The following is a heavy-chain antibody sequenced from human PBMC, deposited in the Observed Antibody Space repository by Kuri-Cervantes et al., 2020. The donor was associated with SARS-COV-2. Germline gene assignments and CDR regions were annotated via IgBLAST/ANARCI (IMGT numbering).Heavy chain of an antibody. CDR1: GGSISSHY. D-gene: IGHD2-21*02. CDR3: ARDTGYCGGDCSAFDI. J-gene: IGHJ3*02. Sequence: SETLSLTCTVSGGSISSHYWSWIRQPPGKGLEWIGYVYSSGSTNYSPSLKSRVTISVDKSKNQFSLKLSSVTAADTAVYYCARDTGYCGGDCSAFDIWGQGTMVTVSS. V-gene: IGHV4-59*11. CDR2: VYSSGST.